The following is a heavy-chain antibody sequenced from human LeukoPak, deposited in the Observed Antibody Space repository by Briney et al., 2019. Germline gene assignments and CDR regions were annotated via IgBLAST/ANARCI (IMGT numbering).Heavy chain of an antibody. Sequence: GASVKVSCKASGYTFTTYGVNWVRQAPGQGLEWMGWINTNTGNPTYAQGFTGRFVFSLDTSVSTAYLQISSLKAEDTAVYYCARDGDTAMVSFYDTWGQGTKVTVSS. CDR2: INTNTGNP. CDR1: GYTFTTYG. CDR3: ARDGDTAMVSFYDT. D-gene: IGHD5-18*01. J-gene: IGHJ3*02. V-gene: IGHV7-4-1*02.